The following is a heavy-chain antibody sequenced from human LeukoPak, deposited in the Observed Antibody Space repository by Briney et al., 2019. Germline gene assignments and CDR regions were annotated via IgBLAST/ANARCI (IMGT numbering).Heavy chain of an antibody. Sequence: GGSLRLSCAASGFTFSSYDMSWVRQAPGKGLEWVSGISGGGGYTYYADSVKGRFTISRDNSKNSLCLQMNSLRAEDTALYYCARAIGVTCISTSCYSFDYWGQGTLVTVSS. V-gene: IGHV3-23*01. CDR2: ISGGGGYT. J-gene: IGHJ4*02. D-gene: IGHD2-2*02. CDR1: GFTFSSYD. CDR3: ARAIGVTCISTSCYSFDY.